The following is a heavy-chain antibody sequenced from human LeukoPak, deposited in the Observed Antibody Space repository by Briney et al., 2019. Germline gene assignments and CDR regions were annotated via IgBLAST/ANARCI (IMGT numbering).Heavy chain of an antibody. CDR2: ITVSGSNM. Sequence: GGSLRLSCEVSGFTFSDYYMSWIRQAPGKGLEWLSYITVSGSNMYYADSVKGRFTISRDNARNSLYLQMDSLRAEDTAVYYCARDRGIVGTTLGFYFDFWGQGTLVTVSS. CDR3: ARDRGIVGTTLGFYFDF. D-gene: IGHD1-26*01. V-gene: IGHV3-11*04. CDR1: GFTFSDYY. J-gene: IGHJ4*02.